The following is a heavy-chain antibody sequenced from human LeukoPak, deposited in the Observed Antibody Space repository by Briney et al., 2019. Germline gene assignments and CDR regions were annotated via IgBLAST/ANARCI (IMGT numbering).Heavy chain of an antibody. CDR2: IYYTGST. D-gene: IGHD1-26*01. V-gene: IGHV4-39*01. Sequence: SETLSLTCSVSGASISGGTYYWGWIRQPPGKGLEWIGSIYYTGSTYDNPSHESRVTISVDTSKNQFSLKLSSVTAADTAVYYCARRGGSGRAFDYWGQGTLVTVSS. J-gene: IGHJ4*02. CDR1: GASISGGTYY. CDR3: ARRGGSGRAFDY.